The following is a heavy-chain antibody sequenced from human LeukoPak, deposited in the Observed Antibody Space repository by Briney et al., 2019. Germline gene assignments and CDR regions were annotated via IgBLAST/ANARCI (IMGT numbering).Heavy chain of an antibody. CDR2: INPNSGGT. V-gene: IGHV1-2*02. CDR1: GYTFTGYY. Sequence: ASVKVSCKASGYTFTGYYMHWVRQAPGQGLEWMGWINPNSGGTNYAQKFRGRVTMTRDTSISTAYMELSRLRSDDTAVYYCAREMVGYSYGYDFDYWGQGTLVTVSS. D-gene: IGHD5-18*01. J-gene: IGHJ4*02. CDR3: AREMVGYSYGYDFDY.